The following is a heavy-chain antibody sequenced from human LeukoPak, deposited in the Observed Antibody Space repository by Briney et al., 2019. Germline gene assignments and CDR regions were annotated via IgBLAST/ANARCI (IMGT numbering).Heavy chain of an antibody. J-gene: IGHJ5*02. CDR1: GGSISSYY. V-gene: IGHV4-59*01. Sequence: SETLSLACTVSGGSISSYYWSWIRQPPGKGLEWIGYIYYSGSTNYNPSLKSRVTISVDTSRNQFSLKLSSVTAADTALYYCARATEGGIVVVPAAQAKPNNWFDRWGQGTLVTVSS. D-gene: IGHD2-2*01. CDR2: IYYSGST. CDR3: ARATEGGIVVVPAAQAKPNNWFDR.